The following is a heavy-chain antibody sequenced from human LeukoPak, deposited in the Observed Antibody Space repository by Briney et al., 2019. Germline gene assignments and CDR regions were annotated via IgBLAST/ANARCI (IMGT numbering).Heavy chain of an antibody. Sequence: PSETLSLTCTVSGGSISSYYWSWIRQPAGRGLEWIGRIYTSGSTDYNPSLKSRVTMSVDTSKNQFSLKLSSVTAADTAVYYCARTPYYDFWSGYPTNWFDPWGQGTLVTVSS. V-gene: IGHV4-4*07. CDR1: GGSISSYY. D-gene: IGHD3-3*01. CDR2: IYTSGST. J-gene: IGHJ5*02. CDR3: ARTPYYDFWSGYPTNWFDP.